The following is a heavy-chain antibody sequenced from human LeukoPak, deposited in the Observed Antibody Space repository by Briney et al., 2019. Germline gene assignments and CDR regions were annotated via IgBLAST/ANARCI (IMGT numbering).Heavy chain of an antibody. D-gene: IGHD4-23*01. CDR2: IRSDGGSS. Sequence: AGSLRLSCAASGFTFSSYFWMHWVRPPPGKGLVLVSRIRSDGGSSTYAESVKGRFTISRDNAKNTLYLQMNTLRAEDTAVYYCVRDLDLGGYSSFVAWGQGTLVTVSS. CDR3: VRDLDLGGYSSFVA. J-gene: IGHJ5*02. CDR1: GFTFSSYFW. V-gene: IGHV3-74*01.